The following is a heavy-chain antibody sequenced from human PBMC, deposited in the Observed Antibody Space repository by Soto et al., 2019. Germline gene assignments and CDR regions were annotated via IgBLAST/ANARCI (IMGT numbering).Heavy chain of an antibody. CDR3: ARLMTMVTTNYFDY. CDR2: TTAFSGTA. J-gene: IGHJ4*02. CDR1: GYIFTSYG. D-gene: IGHD4-17*01. V-gene: IGHV1-18*01. Sequence: QVELVQSGSEVKKPGASVKVSCKASGYIFTSYGISWLRQAPGQGLEWLGGTTAFSGTAIYAQRFQGRVTMTTDTSTSTAYMELRSLRSDDTAVYYCARLMTMVTTNYFDYWGQGTLVSVSS.